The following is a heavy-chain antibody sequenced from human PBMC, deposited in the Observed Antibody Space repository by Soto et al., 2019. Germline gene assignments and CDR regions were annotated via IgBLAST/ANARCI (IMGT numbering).Heavy chain of an antibody. CDR3: ARGPLPYGSGSSRFRWFDP. V-gene: IGHV1-46*01. CDR1: GYTFTSYY. J-gene: IGHJ5*02. CDR2: INPSGGST. D-gene: IGHD3-10*01. Sequence: ASVKVSCKASGYTFTSYYMHWVRQAPGQGLEWMGIINPSGGSTSYAQKFQGRVTMTRDTSTSTVYMELSSLRSEDTAVYYCARGPLPYGSGSSRFRWFDPWGQGTLVTVSS.